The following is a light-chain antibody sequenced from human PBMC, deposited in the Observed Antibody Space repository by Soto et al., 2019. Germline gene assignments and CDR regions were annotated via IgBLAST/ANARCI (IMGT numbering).Light chain of an antibody. CDR2: AVS. CDR1: SSDVGGYNY. CDR3: SSYTSSTSVA. J-gene: IGLJ2*01. Sequence: QSVLTQPASVSGSPGKSITISCTGTSSDVGGYNYVSWYQQHPGKAPKLIIYAVSNRPSGVSHRFSGSKSGNTASLAISGLQAEDEAEYYCSSYTSSTSVAFGGGTKVTVL. V-gene: IGLV2-14*01.